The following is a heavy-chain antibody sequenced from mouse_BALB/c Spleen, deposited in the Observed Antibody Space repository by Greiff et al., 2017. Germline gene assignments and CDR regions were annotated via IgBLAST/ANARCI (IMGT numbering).Heavy chain of an antibody. CDR3: ARGYYAG. CDR1: GYTFTSYW. Sequence: QVQLKESGAELAKPGASVKMSCKASGYTFTSYWMHWVKQRPGQGLEWIGYINPSTGYTEYNQKFKDKATLTADKSSSTAYMQLSSLTSEDSAVYYCARGYYAGWGQGTTLTVSS. CDR2: INPSTGYT. J-gene: IGHJ2*01. V-gene: IGHV1-7*01. D-gene: IGHD1-1*01.